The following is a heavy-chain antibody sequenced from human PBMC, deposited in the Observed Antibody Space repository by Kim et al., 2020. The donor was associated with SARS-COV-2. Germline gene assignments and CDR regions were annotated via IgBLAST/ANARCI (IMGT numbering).Heavy chain of an antibody. D-gene: IGHD5-12*01. Sequence: GESLKISCSGFGFTFSNYAMHWVRQAPGKGLEYVSAITTNGGTTYYADSVKGRFTISRDNSRNTLYLQMSSLRAEDTAVFYCVLQFNGYKHWGQGTLVTV. CDR1: GFTFSNYA. CDR3: VLQFNGYKH. J-gene: IGHJ1*01. V-gene: IGHV3-64D*09. CDR2: ITTNGGTT.